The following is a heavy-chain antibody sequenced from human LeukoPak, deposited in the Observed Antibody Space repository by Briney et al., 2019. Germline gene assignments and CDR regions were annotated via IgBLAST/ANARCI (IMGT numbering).Heavy chain of an antibody. J-gene: IGHJ6*03. V-gene: IGHV3-21*04. CDR1: GFTFNNYS. CDR2: ISSSSSYI. D-gene: IGHD3-10*01. CDR3: AGGGFGEAYYYYYYMDV. Sequence: PGESLRLSCAASGFTFNNYSMNWVRQAPGKGLEWVSSISSSSSYIYYADSLKGRFTISRDNAKNSLYLQMNSLRAEDTAVYYCAGGGFGEAYYYYYYMDVWGKGTTVTVSS.